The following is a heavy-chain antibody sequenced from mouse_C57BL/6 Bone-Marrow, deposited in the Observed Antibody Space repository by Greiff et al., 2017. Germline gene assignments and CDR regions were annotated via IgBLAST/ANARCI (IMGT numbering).Heavy chain of an antibody. CDR1: GYTFTSYW. V-gene: IGHV1-64*01. D-gene: IGHD2-1*01. CDR2: IHPNSGST. CDR3: AHGNYVYWYFAV. Sequence: QVQLKQPGAELVKPGASVKLSCKASGYTFTSYWMHWVKQRPGQGLEWIGMIHPNSGSTNYNEKFKSKATLTVDKSSSTAYMQLSSLTSEDSAVYYCAHGNYVYWYFAVWGTGTTVTVSS. J-gene: IGHJ1*03.